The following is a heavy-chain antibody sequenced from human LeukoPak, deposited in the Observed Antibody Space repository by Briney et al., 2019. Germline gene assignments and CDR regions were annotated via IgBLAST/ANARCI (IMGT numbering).Heavy chain of an antibody. CDR2: ISGSSSHT. V-gene: IGHV3-11*06. CDR3: ARFELDSGGYASNFDS. CDR1: GFIVSSNY. J-gene: IGHJ4*02. Sequence: GGSLRLSCAASGFIVSSNYMNWIRQAPGKGLEWLSYISGSSSHTLYADSVKGRFTISRDNTKNSLYLQMNTLRAEDTAVYYCARFELDSGGYASNFDSWGQGTLVTVSS. D-gene: IGHD3-22*01.